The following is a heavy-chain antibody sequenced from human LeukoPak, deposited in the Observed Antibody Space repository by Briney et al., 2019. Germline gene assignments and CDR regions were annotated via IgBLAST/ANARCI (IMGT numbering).Heavy chain of an antibody. J-gene: IGHJ5*02. CDR3: ARYYKSGSYYWFDP. CDR2: IYYSGST. D-gene: IGHD1-26*01. V-gene: IGHV4-4*02. Sequence: SGTLSLTCGVSGGSISSSYWWSWVRQPPGKGLEWIGYIYYSGSTNYNPSLKSRVTISVDTSKNQFSLKLSSVTAADTAVYYCARYYKSGSYYWFDPWGQGTLVTVSS. CDR1: GGSISSSYW.